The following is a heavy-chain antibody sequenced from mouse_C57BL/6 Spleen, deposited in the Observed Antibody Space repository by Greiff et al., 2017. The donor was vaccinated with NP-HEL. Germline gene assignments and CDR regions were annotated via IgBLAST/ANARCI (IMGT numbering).Heavy chain of an antibody. Sequence: VQLQQSGPELVKPGASVKISCKASGYTFTDYYINWVKQRPGQGLEWIGWIFPGSGSTYYNEKFKGKATLTVDKSSSTAYMLLSSLTSEDSAVYFCARGKWFSGYYDYYAMDYWGQGTSVTVSS. CDR1: GYTFTDYY. D-gene: IGHD2-3*01. J-gene: IGHJ4*01. CDR3: ARGKWFSGYYDYYAMDY. V-gene: IGHV1-75*01. CDR2: IFPGSGST.